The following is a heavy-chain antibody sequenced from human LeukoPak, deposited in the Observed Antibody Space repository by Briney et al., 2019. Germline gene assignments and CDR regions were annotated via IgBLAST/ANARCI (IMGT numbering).Heavy chain of an antibody. V-gene: IGHV4-61*02. CDR2: IYASGST. Sequence: PSETLSLTCTVSGGSISSGSYYWSWIRQPAGKGLEWIGRIYASGSTNYNPSLKSRVTISVDMSKNQFSLKLSSVTAADTAVYYCARGYGPSRDAFDIWAQGTMVTVSS. CDR3: ARGYGPSRDAFDI. D-gene: IGHD5-18*01. CDR1: GGSISSGSYY. J-gene: IGHJ3*02.